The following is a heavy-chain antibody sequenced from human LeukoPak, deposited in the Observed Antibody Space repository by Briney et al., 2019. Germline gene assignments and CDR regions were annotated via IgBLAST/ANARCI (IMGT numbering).Heavy chain of an antibody. CDR2: IYYSGST. CDR1: GGSMSSISYY. CDR3: ARLPVRGGNYFDY. J-gene: IGHJ4*02. V-gene: IGHV4-39*01. D-gene: IGHD3-10*01. Sequence: SETLSLTCTVSGGSMSSISYYWGWLRQPPGEGLDGIGTIYYSGSTYYNSSLKSRVTISVDTSKNQFSLKLSSVTAADTAVFYCARLPVRGGNYFDYWGQGTLVTVSS.